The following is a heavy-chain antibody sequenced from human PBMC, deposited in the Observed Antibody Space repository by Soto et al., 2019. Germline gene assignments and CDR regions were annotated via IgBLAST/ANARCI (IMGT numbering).Heavy chain of an antibody. CDR3: ARSASDYYDSSGKIYWYFDL. D-gene: IGHD3-22*01. CDR2: IIPIFGTA. J-gene: IGHJ2*01. V-gene: IGHV1-69*06. Sequence: QVQLVQSGAEVKKPGSSVKVSCKASGGTFSSYAISWVRQAPGQGLEWMGGIIPIFGTANYAQKFQGRVTITADKSTSTAYMELSSLRSEDTAVYYCARSASDYYDSSGKIYWYFDLWGRGTLVTVSS. CDR1: GGTFSSYA.